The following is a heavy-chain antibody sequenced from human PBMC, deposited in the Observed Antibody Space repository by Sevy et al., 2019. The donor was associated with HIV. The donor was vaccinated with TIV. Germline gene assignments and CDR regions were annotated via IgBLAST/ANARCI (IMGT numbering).Heavy chain of an antibody. D-gene: IGHD3-22*01. CDR1: GFTFSDHY. V-gene: IGHV3-72*01. CDR3: ARVSYYYDSSPDGYFDY. J-gene: IGHJ4*02. CDR2: TRNKANSYTT. Sequence: GGSLRLSCAASGFTFSDHYMDWVRQAPGKGLEWVGRTRNKANSYTTEYAASVKGRLTISRDDSKNSLYLQMNSLKTEDTAVYYCARVSYYYDSSPDGYFDYWGQGTLVTVSS.